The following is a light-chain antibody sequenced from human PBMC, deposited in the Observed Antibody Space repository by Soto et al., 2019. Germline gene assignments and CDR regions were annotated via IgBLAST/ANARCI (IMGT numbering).Light chain of an antibody. CDR1: QSISSW. CDR3: QQLNSYPIT. J-gene: IGKJ5*01. Sequence: DFQLTQSPSTLSASVGDRISITCLASQSISSWLAWYQQKPGKAPKLLIYKASSLESGVPSRFSGSGSGAEFTLTISSLQPEDFATYYCQQLNSYPITFGQGTRLEIK. V-gene: IGKV1-5*03. CDR2: KAS.